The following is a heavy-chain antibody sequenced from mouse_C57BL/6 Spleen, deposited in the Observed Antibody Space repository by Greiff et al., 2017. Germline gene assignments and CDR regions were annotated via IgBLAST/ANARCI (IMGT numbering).Heavy chain of an antibody. Sequence: VKVVESGPGLVAPSQSLSITCTVSGFSLTSSAISWVRQPPGKGLEWLGVIWTGGGTNYNSALKSSHSLSKDNSKSQVFLKMNSLQTDDTARYYCARAYSNYNAMDYWGQGTSVTVSS. J-gene: IGHJ4*01. V-gene: IGHV2-9-1*01. D-gene: IGHD2-5*01. CDR1: GFSLTSSA. CDR3: ARAYSNYNAMDY. CDR2: IWTGGGT.